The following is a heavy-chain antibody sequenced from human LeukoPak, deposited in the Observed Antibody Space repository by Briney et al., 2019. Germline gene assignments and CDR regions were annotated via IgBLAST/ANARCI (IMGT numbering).Heavy chain of an antibody. Sequence: SVKVSCKASGGTFSSYAISWVRQAPGQGLEWMGGIIPIFGTANYAQKFQGRVTITTDESTSTAYMELSSLRSEDTAVYYCARGRWLQLGDAFDIWGQETMVTVSS. CDR1: GGTFSSYA. D-gene: IGHD5-24*01. V-gene: IGHV1-69*05. CDR3: ARGRWLQLGDAFDI. CDR2: IIPIFGTA. J-gene: IGHJ3*02.